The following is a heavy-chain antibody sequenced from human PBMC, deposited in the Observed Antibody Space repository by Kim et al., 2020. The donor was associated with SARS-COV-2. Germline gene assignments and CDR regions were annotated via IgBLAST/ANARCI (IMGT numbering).Heavy chain of an antibody. CDR3: ARGPNYSPFDY. J-gene: IGHJ4*02. D-gene: IGHD4-4*01. Sequence: IYYAASVRGRFTIPRDHDKNSLYLQLNRLRAEDTAVYYCARGPNYSPFDYWGQGTLVTVSS. V-gene: IGHV3-48*03. CDR2: I.